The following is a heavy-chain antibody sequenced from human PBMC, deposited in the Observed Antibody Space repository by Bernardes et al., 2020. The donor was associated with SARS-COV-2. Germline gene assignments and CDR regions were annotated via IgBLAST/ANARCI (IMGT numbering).Heavy chain of an antibody. CDR1: GFTFSTYC. J-gene: IGHJ4*02. CDR2: IDSDGSTT. CDR3: AGTSTTCCDY. V-gene: IGHV3-74*01. D-gene: IGHD2-2*01. Sequence: GGSLRLSCEASGFTFSTYCMHWVRQAPGKGLQWVSRIDSDGSTTNYADSVKGRFTISRDNAKNTLYLQMNSLRAEDTGLYYCAGTSTTCCDYWGQGTPVTVSS.